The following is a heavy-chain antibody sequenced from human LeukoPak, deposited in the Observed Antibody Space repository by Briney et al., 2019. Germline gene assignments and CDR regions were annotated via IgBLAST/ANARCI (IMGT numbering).Heavy chain of an antibody. Sequence: ASVKVSCKASGYTFTDYFIHWVRQAPGQGLEWMGWMNPNSGNTGYAQKFQGRVTMTRNTSISTAYMELSSLRSEDTAVYYCARGQLWSNSDYWGQGTLVTVSS. CDR2: MNPNSGNT. CDR1: GYTFTDYF. CDR3: ARGQLWSNSDY. J-gene: IGHJ4*02. V-gene: IGHV1-8*02. D-gene: IGHD5-18*01.